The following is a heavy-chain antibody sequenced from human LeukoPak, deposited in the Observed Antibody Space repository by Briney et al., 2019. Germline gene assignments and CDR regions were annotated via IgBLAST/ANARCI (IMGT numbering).Heavy chain of an antibody. CDR2: ISGSGGST. D-gene: IGHD1-7*01. CDR3: ARSPSTIGWNWGYYFDF. J-gene: IGHJ4*02. CDR1: GFTFSSYG. V-gene: IGHV3-23*01. Sequence: PGGSLRLSCAASGFTFSSYGMHWVRQAPGKGLEWVSAISGSGGSTYYADSVKGRFTISRDNSKNTLYLQMNSLRAEDTAVYYCARSPSTIGWNWGYYFDFWGQGHLVTVSS.